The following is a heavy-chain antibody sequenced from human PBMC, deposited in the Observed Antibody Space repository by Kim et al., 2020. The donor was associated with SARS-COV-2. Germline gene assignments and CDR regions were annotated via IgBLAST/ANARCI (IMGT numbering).Heavy chain of an antibody. Sequence: NYTPPLKSRVTISVDTPKNQFSLKLGSVTAADTAVYYFARDQKLEGWFDPWGQGTLVTVSS. V-gene: IGHV4-59*01. CDR3: ARDQKLEGWFDP. J-gene: IGHJ5*02. D-gene: IGHD3-3*01.